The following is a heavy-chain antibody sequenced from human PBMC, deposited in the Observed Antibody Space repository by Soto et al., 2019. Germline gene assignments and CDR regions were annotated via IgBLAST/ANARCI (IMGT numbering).Heavy chain of an antibody. J-gene: IGHJ6*02. Sequence: KPSETLSLTCTVSGGSISSSSYYWGWIRQPPGKGLEWIGSIYYSGSTYYNPSLKSRVTISVDTSKNQFSLKLSSVTAADTAVYYCARVTTRNSPLRYYYYGMDVWGQGTTVTVSS. CDR2: IYYSGST. CDR3: ARVTTRNSPLRYYYYGMDV. CDR1: GGSISSSSYY. D-gene: IGHD2-21*02. V-gene: IGHV4-39*01.